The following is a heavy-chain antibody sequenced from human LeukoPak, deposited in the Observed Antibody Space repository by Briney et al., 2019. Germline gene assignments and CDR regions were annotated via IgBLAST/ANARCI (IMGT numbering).Heavy chain of an antibody. CDR3: AKGSYYDSSGSFYFDY. Sequence: GGSLRLSCVASGFTFNTYGMHWVRQAPGKGLEWVSGISGSGDNTYYADSVKGRFTISRDNSKNTLYVQVNSLGTEDTAAYYCAKGSYYDSSGSFYFDYWGQGTLVTVSS. D-gene: IGHD3-22*01. J-gene: IGHJ4*02. CDR1: GFTFNTYG. CDR2: ISGSGDNT. V-gene: IGHV3-23*01.